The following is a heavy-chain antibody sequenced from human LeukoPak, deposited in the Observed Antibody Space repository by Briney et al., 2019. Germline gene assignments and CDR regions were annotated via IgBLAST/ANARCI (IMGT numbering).Heavy chain of an antibody. V-gene: IGHV4-59*08. CDR1: GGSISSYY. D-gene: IGHD6-13*01. CDR2: IYYSGST. Sequence: PSETLSLTCTVSGGSISSYYWSWVRQPPGKGLEWIGYIYYSGSTNYNPSLKSRVTISVDTSKNQFSLKLSSVTAADTAVYYCARSAAGTRWFDPWGQGTLVTVSS. CDR3: ARSAAGTRWFDP. J-gene: IGHJ5*02.